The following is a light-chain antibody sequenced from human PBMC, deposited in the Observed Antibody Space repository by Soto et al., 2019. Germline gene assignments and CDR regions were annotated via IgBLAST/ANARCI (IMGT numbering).Light chain of an antibody. CDR2: EVT. J-gene: IGLJ1*01. V-gene: IGLV2-23*02. Sequence: QSVLTQPASVSGSPGQSITISCTGTSSDIGSYDLVSWYQQHPGTAPKLIIYEVTKRPSGVSTRFSGSKSGNTASLTISGLQAVDEADYYCQSYDSSLSGYVFGTGTKVTVL. CDR3: QSYDSSLSGYV. CDR1: SSDIGSYDL.